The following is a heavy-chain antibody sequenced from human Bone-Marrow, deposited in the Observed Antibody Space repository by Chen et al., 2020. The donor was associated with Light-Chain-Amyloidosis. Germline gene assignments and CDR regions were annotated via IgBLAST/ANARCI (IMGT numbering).Heavy chain of an antibody. CDR2: IYPDDSEA. CDR3: ARRRDGYNFDY. J-gene: IGHJ4*02. D-gene: IGHD5-12*01. V-gene: IGHV5-51*01. Sequence: EVQLEQSGPEVKKPGESLKISCKGSGYTFPNYWIGWVRQMPGKGLEWMGVIYPDDSEARYRPSVEGQVPSSADKPITTAYLQWRSLKASDTAMYYCARRRDGYNFDYWGQGTLVTVSS. CDR1: GYTFPNYW.